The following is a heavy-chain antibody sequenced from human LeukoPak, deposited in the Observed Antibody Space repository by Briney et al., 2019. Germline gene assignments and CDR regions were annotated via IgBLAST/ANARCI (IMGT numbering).Heavy chain of an antibody. J-gene: IGHJ4*02. Sequence: PGGSLRLSCAASGFTFSSYHMNWVRQAPGKGLEWVSFITSGSTYIYYAESVKGRFTISRDNAKNSLYLQMDSLRAEDTAVYYCARDPGVRWLVGFDYWGQGTLVTVSS. CDR1: GFTFSSYH. V-gene: IGHV3-21*01. CDR2: ITSGSTYI. D-gene: IGHD6-19*01. CDR3: ARDPGVRWLVGFDY.